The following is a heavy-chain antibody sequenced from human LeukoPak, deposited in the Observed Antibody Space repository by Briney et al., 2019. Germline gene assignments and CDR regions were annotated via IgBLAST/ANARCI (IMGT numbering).Heavy chain of an antibody. CDR2: KSKTDGGTT. D-gene: IGHD4-23*01. Sequence: KSKTDGGTTDYAAPVKGRFTISRDDSKNTLYLEMNSLKTEDTAVYYCTAVDFDYWGQGTLVTVSS. V-gene: IGHV3-15*01. CDR3: TAVDFDY. J-gene: IGHJ4*02.